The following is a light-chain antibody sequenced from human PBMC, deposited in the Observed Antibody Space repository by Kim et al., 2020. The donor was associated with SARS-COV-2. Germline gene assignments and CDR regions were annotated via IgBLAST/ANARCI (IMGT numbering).Light chain of an antibody. V-gene: IGLV3-19*01. Sequence: VALGPTVRIAGQGDILKSYYASWYQQKPGQAPVLVIYGKNNRPSGIPDRFSGSSSGNTASLTITGAQAEDEADYYCNSRDSSGNVVFGGGTQLTVL. CDR2: GKN. J-gene: IGLJ2*01. CDR1: ILKSYY. CDR3: NSRDSSGNVV.